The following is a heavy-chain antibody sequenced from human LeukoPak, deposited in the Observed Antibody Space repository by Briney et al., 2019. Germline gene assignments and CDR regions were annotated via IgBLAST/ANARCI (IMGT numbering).Heavy chain of an antibody. D-gene: IGHD2-2*01. J-gene: IGHJ5*02. CDR1: GWSFNDYY. V-gene: IGHV4-34*01. CDR2: INARGAT. Sequence: PSETLSLTCAVYGWSFNDYYWNWIRQPPGKGLEWIGEINARGATNYNPSLKSRVTISVDTSKNQFSLRLTSMIAADTAIYYCARGQVPAARGYNWFDPWGQGTLVTVSS. CDR3: ARGQVPAARGYNWFDP.